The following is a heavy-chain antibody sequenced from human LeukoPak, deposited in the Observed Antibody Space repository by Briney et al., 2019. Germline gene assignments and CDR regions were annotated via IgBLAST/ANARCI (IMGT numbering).Heavy chain of an antibody. CDR2: INHSGST. CDR1: GGSFSGYY. J-gene: IGHJ4*02. V-gene: IGHV4-34*01. D-gene: IGHD1-26*01. Sequence: PSETLSLTCAVYGGSFSGYYWSWIRQPPGKGLEWIGEINHSGSTNYNPSLKSRVTISVDTSKNQFSLKLSSVTAADTAVYYCARLASMYRVVGARNFKFDYWGQGTLVTVSS. CDR3: ARLASMYRVVGARNFKFDY.